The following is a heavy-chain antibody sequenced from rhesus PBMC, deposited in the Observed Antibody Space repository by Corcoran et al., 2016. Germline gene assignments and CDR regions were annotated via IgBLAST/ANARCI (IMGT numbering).Heavy chain of an antibody. V-gene: IGHV3S5*01. CDR1: GLTFSYYD. Sequence: EVQLVESGGGLVQPGGSLRLSCAASGLTFSYYDINWVRQPPGKGLDVVSYISNSGGSTYYADSVKGRFTISRDNSKNTLSLQMNSLRAEDTAVYYCAIRGSTSLFDYWGQGVLVTVSS. D-gene: IGHD1-44*01. CDR3: AIRGSTSLFDY. CDR2: ISNSGGST. J-gene: IGHJ4*01.